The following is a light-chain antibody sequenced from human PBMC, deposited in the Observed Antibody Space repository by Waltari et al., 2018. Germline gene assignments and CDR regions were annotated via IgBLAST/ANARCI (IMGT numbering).Light chain of an antibody. Sequence: EIVLTQSPSTLSLSPRETATLPCRASQSVSSYLACYQQKPGQAPRLLIYDASNRPTFLPARFSGSGSGTDFTLTISSLEPEDFAVYYCQQRTNWLYTFGQGTKLEIK. CDR2: DAS. CDR1: QSVSSY. J-gene: IGKJ2*01. CDR3: QQRTNWLYT. V-gene: IGKV3-11*01.